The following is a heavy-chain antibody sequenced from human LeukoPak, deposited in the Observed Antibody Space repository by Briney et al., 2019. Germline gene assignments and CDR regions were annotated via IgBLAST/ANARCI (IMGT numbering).Heavy chain of an antibody. J-gene: IGHJ5*02. D-gene: IGHD3-16*02. V-gene: IGHV4-34*01. Sequence: KPGGSLRLSCAASGFTFSSYGMSWVRQPPGKGLEWIGEINHSGSTNYNPSLKSRVTISVDTSKNQFSLKLSSVTAADTAVYYCARHRYDYVWGSYRDWGGSLNWFDPWGQGTLVTVS. CDR1: GFTFSSYG. CDR2: INHSGST. CDR3: ARHRYDYVWGSYRDWGGSLNWFDP.